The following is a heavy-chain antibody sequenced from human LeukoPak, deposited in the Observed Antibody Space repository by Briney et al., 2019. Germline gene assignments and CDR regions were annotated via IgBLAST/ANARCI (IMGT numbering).Heavy chain of an antibody. J-gene: IGHJ1*01. Sequence: GGSLRLSCAASGFTFSSYAMHWVRQAPGKGLEYVSAISSNGGSTYYANSVKGRFTISRDNSKNTLYLQMGSLRAEDMAVYYCARAVSQVSGSYYPEYFQHWGQGTLVTVSS. CDR3: ARAVSQVSGSYYPEYFQH. V-gene: IGHV3-64*01. CDR1: GFTFSSYA. CDR2: ISSNGGST. D-gene: IGHD1-26*01.